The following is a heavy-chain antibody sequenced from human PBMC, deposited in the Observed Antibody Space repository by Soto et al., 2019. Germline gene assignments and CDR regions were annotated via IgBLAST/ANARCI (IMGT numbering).Heavy chain of an antibody. J-gene: IGHJ6*02. D-gene: IGHD3-10*01. Sequence: HPGGSLRLSCAASGFTFSSYEMNWVRQAPGKGLEWVSYISSSGTTIYYADSVKGRFTISRDNAKNSLFLQMNSLRAEDTAVYYCARAPLGGWLIGSGTYGYGMDVWGHGTTVTVSS. CDR2: ISSSGTTI. CDR3: ARAPLGGWLIGSGTYGYGMDV. V-gene: IGHV3-48*03. CDR1: GFTFSSYE.